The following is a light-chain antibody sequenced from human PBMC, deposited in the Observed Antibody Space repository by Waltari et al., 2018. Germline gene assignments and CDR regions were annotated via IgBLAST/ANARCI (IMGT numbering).Light chain of an antibody. CDR2: GGT. J-gene: IGKJ2*01. CDR3: QHYGDSLYT. V-gene: IGKV3-20*01. CDR1: EGVSSTY. Sequence: VLTQSPVSLSLSPGERATLSCRANEGVSSTYVAWYQHKAGQAPRLLIYGGTNRATDIPDRFSGTESETGFTLTIARLEPEDIGVYYCQHYGDSLYTFGQGTRLEIK.